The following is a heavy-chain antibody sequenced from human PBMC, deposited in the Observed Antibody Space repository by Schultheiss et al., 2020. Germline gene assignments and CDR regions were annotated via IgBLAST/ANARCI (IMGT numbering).Heavy chain of an antibody. CDR2: IYYSGST. J-gene: IGHJ4*02. CDR1: GGSISSSSYY. V-gene: IGHV4-61*05. Sequence: SDTLSLTCAVSGGSISSSSYYWGWIRQPPGKGLEWIGYIYYSGSTNYNPSLKSRVTISVDKSKKQFSLKLSSVTAADTAVYYCARGYINGPTGTYFDYWGQGTLVTVSS. CDR3: ARGYINGPTGTYFDY. D-gene: IGHD5-12*01.